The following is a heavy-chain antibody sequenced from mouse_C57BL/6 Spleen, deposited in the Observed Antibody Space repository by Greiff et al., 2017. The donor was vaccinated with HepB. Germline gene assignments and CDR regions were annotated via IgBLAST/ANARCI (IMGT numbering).Heavy chain of an antibody. V-gene: IGHV1-81*01. CDR1: GYTFTSYG. Sequence: QVQLQQSGAELARPGASVKLSCKASGYTFTSYGISWVKQRTGQGLEWIGEIYPRSGNTYYNEKFKGKATLTADKSSSTAYMELRSLTSEDSAVYFCGREGYDVFAYWGQGTLVTVSA. CDR2: IYPRSGNT. J-gene: IGHJ3*01. D-gene: IGHD2-2*01. CDR3: GREGYDVFAY.